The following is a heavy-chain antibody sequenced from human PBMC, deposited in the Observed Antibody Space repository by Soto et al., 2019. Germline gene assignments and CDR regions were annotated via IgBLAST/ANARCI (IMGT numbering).Heavy chain of an antibody. Sequence: LSLTCTVSGGSISISGYYWGWIRQPPGKGLEWIGNIYYGGSIYYNPSLKSRVTISVDTSKNQFSLNLSSVTAADTAVYYCARRRGVRATGGWFDPWGQGTLVTVSS. D-gene: IGHD2-2*01. CDR2: IYYGGSI. J-gene: IGHJ5*02. V-gene: IGHV4-39*01. CDR3: ARRRGVRATGGWFDP. CDR1: GGSISISGYY.